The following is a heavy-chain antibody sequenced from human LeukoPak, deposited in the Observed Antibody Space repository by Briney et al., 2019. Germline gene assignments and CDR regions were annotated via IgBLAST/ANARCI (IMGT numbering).Heavy chain of an antibody. CDR3: ARAGRSFYGGSSDY. D-gene: IGHD4-23*01. CDR2: ISSSGSII. CDR1: GFTFSDYY. V-gene: IGHV3-11*04. J-gene: IGHJ4*02. Sequence: GGSLRLSCAASGFTFSDYYMTWIRQAPGKGLEWVSYISSSGSIIYYADSVKGRFIISRDNAKNSLYLQMNSLRDEDTAVYYCARAGRSFYGGSSDYWGQGTLVTVSS.